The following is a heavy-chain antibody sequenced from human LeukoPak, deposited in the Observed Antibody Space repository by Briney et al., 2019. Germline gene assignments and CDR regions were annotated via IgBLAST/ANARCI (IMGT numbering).Heavy chain of an antibody. Sequence: SETLSLTCTVSGGSISSYYWSWIRQPAGKGLEWIGRIYTSGSTNYNPSLKSRVTMSVDTSKNQFSLKLSSVTAADTAVYYCARVRRSGYSSGWYKSGDYFDYWGQGTLVTVSS. CDR3: ARVRRSGYSSGWYKSGDYFDY. CDR2: IYTSGST. D-gene: IGHD6-19*01. V-gene: IGHV4-4*07. CDR1: GGSISSYY. J-gene: IGHJ4*02.